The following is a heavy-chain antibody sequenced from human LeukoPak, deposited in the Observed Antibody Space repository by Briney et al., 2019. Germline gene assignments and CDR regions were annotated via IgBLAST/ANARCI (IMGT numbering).Heavy chain of an antibody. CDR3: ARHLRVGRIAPFDF. D-gene: IGHD1-26*01. J-gene: IGHJ4*02. Sequence: GESLKISCEGSGYWFTSYWIGWVRQMPGKGLEWMGVIYPGDSDTIYSPSFQVQVTISVDKSMRTAYLQWSSLKASDTAIYYCARHLRVGRIAPFDFWGQGTLVTVSS. CDR1: GYWFTSYW. CDR2: IYPGDSDT. V-gene: IGHV5-51*01.